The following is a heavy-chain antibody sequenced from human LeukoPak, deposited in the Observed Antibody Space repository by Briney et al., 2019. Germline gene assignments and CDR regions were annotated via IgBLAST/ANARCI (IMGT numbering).Heavy chain of an antibody. CDR3: AKGRLRGYSYGSYYFDY. D-gene: IGHD5-18*01. V-gene: IGHV3-21*04. CDR2: IGSTSRYI. Sequence: GGSLRLSCAASGFTFNIYTMTWVRQAPGKGLEWVSSIGSTSRYIYYADSVKGRFTISRDNDNNSVYLQMNSLRAEDTAVYYCAKGRLRGYSYGSYYFDYWGQGTLVTVSS. J-gene: IGHJ4*02. CDR1: GFTFNIYT.